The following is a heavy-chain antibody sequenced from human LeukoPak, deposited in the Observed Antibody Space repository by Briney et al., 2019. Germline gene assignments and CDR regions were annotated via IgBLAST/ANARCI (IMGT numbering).Heavy chain of an antibody. CDR2: ISGSGGST. CDR3: AKDGLRMVRGNWSDP. V-gene: IGHV3-23*01. D-gene: IGHD3-10*01. Sequence: GGSLRLSCAAPGFTFSSYAMSWVRQAPGKGLEWVSAISGSGGSTYYADSVKGRFTISRDNSKNTLYLQMNSLRAEDTAVYYCAKDGLRMVRGNWSDPWGQGTLVTVSS. CDR1: GFTFSSYA. J-gene: IGHJ5*02.